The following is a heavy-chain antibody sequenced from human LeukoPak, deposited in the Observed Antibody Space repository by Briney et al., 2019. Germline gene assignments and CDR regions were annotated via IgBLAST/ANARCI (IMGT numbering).Heavy chain of an antibody. V-gene: IGHV3-74*01. CDR1: GFTFSSYA. Sequence: GGSLRLSCAASGFTFSSYAMHWVRQAPGKGLVWVSRVKSDGSSTSYADSVKGRFTISRDNSKNTLYLQMNSLRAEDTAVYYCAKEASSTSCYDYWGQGTLVTVSS. D-gene: IGHD2-2*01. CDR2: VKSDGSST. J-gene: IGHJ4*02. CDR3: AKEASSTSCYDY.